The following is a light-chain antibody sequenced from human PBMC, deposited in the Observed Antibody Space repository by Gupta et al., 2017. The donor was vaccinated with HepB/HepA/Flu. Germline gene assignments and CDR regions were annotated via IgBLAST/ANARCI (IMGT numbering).Light chain of an antibody. J-gene: IGLJ1*01. CDR3: SSYTSSSTLEV. Sequence: SALTQPASVSGSPGQAVTISCTGTSSDVGGYNYVSWYQQHPGKAPKLMIYDVSKRPSGVSNRFSGSKSGNTASLTISGLQAEDEADYYCSSYTSSSTLEVFGTGTKVTVL. V-gene: IGLV2-14*03. CDR2: DVS. CDR1: SSDVGGYNY.